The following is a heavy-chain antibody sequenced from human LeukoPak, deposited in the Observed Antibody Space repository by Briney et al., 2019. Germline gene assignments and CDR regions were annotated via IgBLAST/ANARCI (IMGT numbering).Heavy chain of an antibody. CDR2: IYHTGST. J-gene: IGHJ4*02. Sequence: SETLSLTCAVSGHSISSGYYWGWIRQPPGKGLEWIGVIYHTGSTYYNPSLKTRVTISIDTSKNQFSLRLNSVTAADTAVYYCARARREMVDYWGQGTLVTVSS. CDR3: ARARREMVDY. D-gene: IGHD5-24*01. CDR1: GHSISSGYY. V-gene: IGHV4-38-2*01.